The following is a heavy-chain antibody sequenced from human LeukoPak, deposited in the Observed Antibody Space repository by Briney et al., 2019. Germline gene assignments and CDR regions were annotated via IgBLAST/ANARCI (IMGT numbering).Heavy chain of an antibody. Sequence: GGSLRLSCAASGFTFSVRGMTWVRQAPGMGLEWVSTIHSSCNSIYYAESVKGRFTGSRDNAKSSVYLQMNSLTADDTAVYYCTRDGSGWSRDVWGQGTTVTVSS. J-gene: IGHJ6*02. CDR3: TRDGSGWSRDV. CDR1: GFTFSVRG. V-gene: IGHV3-21*01. CDR2: IHSSCNSI. D-gene: IGHD6-19*01.